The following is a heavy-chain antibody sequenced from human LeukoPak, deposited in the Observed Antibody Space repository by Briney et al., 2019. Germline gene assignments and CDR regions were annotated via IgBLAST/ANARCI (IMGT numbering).Heavy chain of an antibody. CDR3: ASRNYYDSSDYHFDY. V-gene: IGHV3-11*01. CDR2: ISSSGSTI. D-gene: IGHD3-22*01. J-gene: IGHJ4*02. Sequence: GGSLRLSCAASGFTFSDYYMSWIRQAPGKGLEWVSYISSSGSTIYYADSVKGRFTISRDNAKNSLYLQMNSLRAEDTAVYYCASRNYYDSSDYHFDYWGQGTLVTVSS. CDR1: GFTFSDYY.